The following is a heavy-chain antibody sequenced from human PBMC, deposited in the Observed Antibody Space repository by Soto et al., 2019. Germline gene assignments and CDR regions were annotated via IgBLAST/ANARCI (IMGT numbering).Heavy chain of an antibody. CDR1: GFTFSSYA. J-gene: IGHJ6*02. D-gene: IGHD3-10*01. V-gene: IGHV3-23*01. CDR3: AKDIGSGRPHRYGMDV. CDR2: ISGSGGST. Sequence: GGSLRLSCAASGFTFSSYAMSWVRQAPGKGLEWVSAISGSGGSTYYADSAKGRFTISRDNSKNTLYLQMNSLRAEDTAVYYCAKDIGSGRPHRYGMDVWGQGTTVTVSS.